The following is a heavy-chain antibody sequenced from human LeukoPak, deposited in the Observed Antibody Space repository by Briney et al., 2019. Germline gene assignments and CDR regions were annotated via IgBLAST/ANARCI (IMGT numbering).Heavy chain of an antibody. J-gene: IGHJ4*02. CDR3: ARSQSSSLIDY. Sequence: GGSLRLSSAASGFSLSAYGVHWVRQAPGKGLEWVAVIWYDGTSKDYADSVKGRFTFSRDNSKNTLYLQMNSLTVEDTAVYYCARSQSSSLIDYWGQGTLVTVSS. CDR1: GFSLSAYG. CDR2: IWYDGTSK. D-gene: IGHD6-13*01. V-gene: IGHV3-33*01.